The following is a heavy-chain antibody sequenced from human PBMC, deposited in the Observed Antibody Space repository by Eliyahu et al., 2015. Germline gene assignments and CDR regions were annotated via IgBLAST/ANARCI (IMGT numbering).Heavy chain of an antibody. CDR1: XFTFXSYS. CDR2: ISSXSSYI. D-gene: IGHD3-16*02. J-gene: IGHJ3*02. CDR3: ATSTFGGVIAQQMDI. Sequence: EVQLVESGGGLVKPGGSLRLSCAASXFTFXSYSMNWVRQAPGKGLEWVSSISSXSSYIYYADXVKGRFTISRDNAKNSLYLQMNSLRAEDTAVYYCATSTFGGVIAQQMDIWGQGTMVTVSS. V-gene: IGHV3-21*01.